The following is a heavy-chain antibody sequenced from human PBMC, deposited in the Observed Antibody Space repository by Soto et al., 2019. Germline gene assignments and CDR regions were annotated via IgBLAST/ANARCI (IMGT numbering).Heavy chain of an antibody. V-gene: IGHV4-31*03. CDR2: IYYSGST. CDR1: CGSISSGGYY. CDR3: ARDRGGGYYGSGSYISWFDP. Sequence: PSETLSLTCTVSCGSISSGGYYWSWIRQHPGKGLEWIGYIYYSGSTYYNPSLKSRVTISVDTSKNQFSLKLSSVTAADTAVYYCARDRGGGYYGSGSYISWFDPWGQGTLVTVSS. D-gene: IGHD3-10*01. J-gene: IGHJ5*02.